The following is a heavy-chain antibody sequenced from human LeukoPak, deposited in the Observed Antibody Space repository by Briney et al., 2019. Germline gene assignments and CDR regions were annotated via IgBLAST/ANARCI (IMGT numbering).Heavy chain of an antibody. CDR3: AKGHYTGTSFFDY. D-gene: IGHD1-26*01. CDR1: GYTFSSHG. CDR2: IWYGGGKK. J-gene: IGHJ4*02. V-gene: IGHV3-33*06. Sequence: GGSLRLSCAASGYTFSSHGMHWVRQAPGKGLEWLAVIWYGGGKKYYVDSVKGRFTISRDNSKNTLDLQMDSLRVEDSAVYYCAKGHYTGTSFFDYWGQGTLVTVSS.